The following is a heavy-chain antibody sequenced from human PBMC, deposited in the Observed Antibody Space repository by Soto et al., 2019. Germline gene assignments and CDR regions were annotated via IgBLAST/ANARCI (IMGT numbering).Heavy chain of an antibody. D-gene: IGHD5-12*01. J-gene: IGHJ3*02. CDR1: GYPFTSYG. Sequence: DSVKVSWKASGYPFTSYGISLVRQAPGQGLEWMGWISAYNGNTNYAQKLQGRVTMTTDTSTSTAYMELRSLRSDDTAVYYCARDREMASHAEGAFDIWGQGTMVTVSS. V-gene: IGHV1-18*01. CDR3: ARDREMASHAEGAFDI. CDR2: ISAYNGNT.